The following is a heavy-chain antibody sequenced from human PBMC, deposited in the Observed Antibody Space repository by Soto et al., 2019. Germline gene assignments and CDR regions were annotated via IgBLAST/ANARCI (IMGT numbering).Heavy chain of an antibody. V-gene: IGHV4-30-4*01. CDR2: IYYSGST. D-gene: IGHD3-22*01. CDR1: GGSISSGDYY. J-gene: IGHJ5*02. CDR3: ARELHYYDSSGYYFSWFDP. Sequence: TLSLTCTVSGGSISSGDYYWSWIRQPPGKGLEWIGYIYYSGSTYYNPSLKSRVTISVDTSKNQFSLKLSSVTAADTAVYYCARELHYYDSSGYYFSWFDPWGQGTLVTVSS.